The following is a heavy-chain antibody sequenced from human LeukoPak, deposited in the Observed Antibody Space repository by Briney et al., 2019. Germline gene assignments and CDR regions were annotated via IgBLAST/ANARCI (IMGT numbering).Heavy chain of an antibody. CDR3: AARLSPLYYFDY. Sequence: SETLSLTCTVSGGSISSGGYYWAWIRQPPGKALEWIGNIYFDGSTYYNPSLKSRLTISVDTSKNQFSLKLSSVTAADTAVYSCAARLSPLYYFDYWGQGTLVTVSS. V-gene: IGHV4-39*07. J-gene: IGHJ4*02. CDR1: GGSISSGGYY. D-gene: IGHD3-16*02. CDR2: IYFDGST.